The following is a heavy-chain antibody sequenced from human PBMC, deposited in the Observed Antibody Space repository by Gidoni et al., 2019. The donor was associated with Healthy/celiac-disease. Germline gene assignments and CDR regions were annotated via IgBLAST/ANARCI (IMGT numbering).Heavy chain of an antibody. V-gene: IGHV1-2*02. D-gene: IGHD3-3*01. CDR1: GYTFTGYY. CDR2: INPNSGGT. Sequence: QVQLVQSGAEVKKPGASVKVSCKASGYTFTGYYMHWVRQAPGQGLEWMGWINPNSGGTNDAQKFQGRVTMTRDTSISTAYMELSRLRSDDTAVYYCATNTLRAIFGVVITYEYYYYGMDVWGQGTTVTVSS. J-gene: IGHJ6*02. CDR3: ATNTLRAIFGVVITYEYYYYGMDV.